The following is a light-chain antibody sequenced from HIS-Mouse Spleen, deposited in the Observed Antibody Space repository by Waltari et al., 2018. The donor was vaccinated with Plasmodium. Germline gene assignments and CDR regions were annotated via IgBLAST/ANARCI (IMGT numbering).Light chain of an antibody. V-gene: IGKV1-5*03. CDR3: QQYNSYSWT. Sequence: DIQMTQSPSTLSASVGDRVTITCRASQSLSSWLAWYQQKPGKPPKLLIYTAPSLESGVPSRFSGSGSGTEFTLTISSLQPDDFATYYCQQYNSYSWTFGRGTKVEIK. CDR2: TAP. CDR1: QSLSSW. J-gene: IGKJ1*01.